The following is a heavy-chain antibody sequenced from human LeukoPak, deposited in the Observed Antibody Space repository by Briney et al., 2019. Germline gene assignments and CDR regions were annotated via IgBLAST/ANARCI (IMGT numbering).Heavy chain of an antibody. D-gene: IGHD2-15*01. CDR2: ITSSSSTM. J-gene: IGHJ4*02. V-gene: IGHV3-48*04. Sequence: PGGSLRLSCAASGFTFSTYSMNWVRQAPGKGLEWVSYITSSSSTMFYADSVKGRFTISRDNAKNSLFLQMNSLRAEDTAVYYCARDVGLDYWGQGSLVTVSS. CDR3: ARDVGLDY. CDR1: GFTFSTYS.